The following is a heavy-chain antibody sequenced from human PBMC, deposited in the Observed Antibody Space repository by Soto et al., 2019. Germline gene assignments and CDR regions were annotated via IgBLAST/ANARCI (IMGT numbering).Heavy chain of an antibody. CDR1: GFTFDDYA. D-gene: IGHD3-16*01. Sequence: PGGSLRLSCAASGFTFDDYAMHWVRQAPGKGLEWVSGISWNSGSIGYADSVKGRFTISRDNAKNSLYLQMNSLRAEDTALYYCAKEAPPLGGFDYWGQGTLVTVSS. CDR2: ISWNSGSI. J-gene: IGHJ4*02. V-gene: IGHV3-9*01. CDR3: AKEAPPLGGFDY.